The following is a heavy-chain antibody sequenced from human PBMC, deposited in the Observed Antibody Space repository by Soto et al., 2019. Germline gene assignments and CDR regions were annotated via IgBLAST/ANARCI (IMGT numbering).Heavy chain of an antibody. D-gene: IGHD2-2*01. Sequence: GGSLRLSCVASGFSFSSYSMNWVRQAPGRGLEWVSIIGGNGATTYYEDSVKGRFTISRDNSRNTLYLQMNSLRDDDTAVYYCAKKGVIPPGYDYMAVWGRGTTVTVSS. V-gene: IGHV3-23*01. CDR1: GFSFSSYS. J-gene: IGHJ6*03. CDR2: IGGNGATT. CDR3: AKKGVIPPGYDYMAV.